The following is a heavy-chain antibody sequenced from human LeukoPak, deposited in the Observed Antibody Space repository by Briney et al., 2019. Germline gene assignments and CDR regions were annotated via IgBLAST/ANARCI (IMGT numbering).Heavy chain of an antibody. Sequence: SVKVSCKSSGYTFTTYGISWVRQAPGQGLGWMGWISAYNGNTNYAQKFQGRVSLTTDTSTSTVHMELRSLRSDDTAVYYCARSGYYYDSSGYYHEAFDIWGQGTMVTVSS. V-gene: IGHV1-18*01. D-gene: IGHD3-22*01. CDR3: ARSGYYYDSSGYYHEAFDI. J-gene: IGHJ3*02. CDR1: GYTFTTYG. CDR2: ISAYNGNT.